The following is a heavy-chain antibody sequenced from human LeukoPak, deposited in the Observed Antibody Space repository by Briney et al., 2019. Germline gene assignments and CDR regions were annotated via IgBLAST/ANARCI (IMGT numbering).Heavy chain of an antibody. V-gene: IGHV3-53*01. J-gene: IGHJ4*02. CDR3: TTDFLVGATTGLFDY. CDR2: IYSGGST. CDR1: GFTVSSNY. Sequence: GGSLRLSCAASGFTVSSNYMSWVRQAPGKGLEWVSVIYSGGSTYYADSVKGRFTISRDNSKNTLYLQMNSLRAEDTAVYYCTTDFLVGATTGLFDYWGQGTLVTVSS. D-gene: IGHD1-26*01.